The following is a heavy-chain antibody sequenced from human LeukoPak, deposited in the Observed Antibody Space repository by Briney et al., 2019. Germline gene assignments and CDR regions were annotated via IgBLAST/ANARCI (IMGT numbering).Heavy chain of an antibody. V-gene: IGHV3-21*01. CDR1: GFTFSSYS. Sequence: PGGSLRLSCAASGFTFSSYSMNWVRQAPGKGLEWVSSISSSSSYIYYADSVKGRFTISRDNAKNSLYLQMNSLRAEDTAVYYCARAPAYYDILTGPGGTHFDYWGQGTLVTVSS. CDR2: ISSSSSYI. CDR3: ARAPAYYDILTGPGGTHFDY. J-gene: IGHJ4*02. D-gene: IGHD3-9*01.